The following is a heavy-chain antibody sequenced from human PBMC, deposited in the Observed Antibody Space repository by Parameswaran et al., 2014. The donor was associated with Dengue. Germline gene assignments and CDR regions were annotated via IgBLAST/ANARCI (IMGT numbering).Heavy chain of an antibody. D-gene: IGHD5-12*01. CDR2: IIPILGIA. Sequence: WVRQAPGQGLEWMGRIIPILGIANYAQKFQGRVTITADKSTSTAYMELSSLRSEDTAVYYCARRVVATTDPYYYYYGMDVWGQGDHGHRLL. J-gene: IGHJ6*02. V-gene: IGHV1-69*02. CDR3: ARRVVATTDPYYYYYGMDV.